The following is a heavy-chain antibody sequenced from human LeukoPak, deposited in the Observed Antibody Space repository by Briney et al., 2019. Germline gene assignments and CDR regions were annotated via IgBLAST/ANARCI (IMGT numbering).Heavy chain of an antibody. D-gene: IGHD1-14*01. Sequence: PGGSLRLSCAASGFTFSSYAMSWVRQAPGKGLEWVANIKEDGSETYYVDSLKGRFTISRDNVKDSLYLQINSLRADDSAVYYCARDSFETDIDYWGQGTLVTVSS. CDR2: IKEDGSET. CDR3: ARDSFETDIDY. CDR1: GFTFSSYA. J-gene: IGHJ4*02. V-gene: IGHV3-7*01.